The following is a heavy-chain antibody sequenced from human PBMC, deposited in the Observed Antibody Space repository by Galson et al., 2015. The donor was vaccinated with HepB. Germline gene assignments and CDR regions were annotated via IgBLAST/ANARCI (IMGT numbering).Heavy chain of an antibody. CDR3: AKEAVGYSYGGYYFGY. CDR1: GFTFSSYG. CDR2: IRYDGSNK. V-gene: IGHV3-30*02. D-gene: IGHD5-18*01. J-gene: IGHJ4*02. Sequence: SLRLSCAASGFTFSSYGMHWVRQAPGKGLEWVAFIRYDGSNKYYADSVKGRFTISRDNSKNTLYLQMNSLRAEDTAVYYCAKEAVGYSYGGYYFGYWGQGTLVTVSS.